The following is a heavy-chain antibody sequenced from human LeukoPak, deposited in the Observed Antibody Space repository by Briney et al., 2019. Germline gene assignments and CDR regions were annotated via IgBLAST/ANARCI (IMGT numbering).Heavy chain of an antibody. CDR3: ARSLTTLTHEGY. D-gene: IGHD1-1*01. CDR2: INSGSTYT. V-gene: IGHV3-21*01. Sequence: PGGSLRLSCAASGFTFSNMMNWVRQAPGKGLEWVSSINSGSTYTYYTESVKGRFTVSRDNAKNSLFLQMNSLRAEDTAIYYCARSLTTLTHEGYWGQGTLVTVSS. CDR1: GFTFSNM. J-gene: IGHJ4*02.